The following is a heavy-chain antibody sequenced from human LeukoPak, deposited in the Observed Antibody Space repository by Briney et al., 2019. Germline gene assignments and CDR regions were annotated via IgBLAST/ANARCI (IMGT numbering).Heavy chain of an antibody. CDR1: GGSISSYY. Sequence: SETLSLTCTVSGGSISSYYWSWIRQPPGKGLEWIGYIHYSGSTNYNPSLKSRVTISVDTSKNQFSLKLSSVTAADTAVYYCAISTTVTFPDAFDIWGQGTMVTVSS. J-gene: IGHJ3*02. V-gene: IGHV4-59*08. CDR3: AISTTVTFPDAFDI. D-gene: IGHD4-17*01. CDR2: IHYSGST.